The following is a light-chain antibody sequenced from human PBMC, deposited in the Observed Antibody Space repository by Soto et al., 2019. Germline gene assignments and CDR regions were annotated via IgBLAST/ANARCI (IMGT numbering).Light chain of an antibody. CDR2: NNN. CDR3: AAWDDSLV. Sequence: QSVLTQPPSASGTPGQRVTISCSGSSSNIGSNGVNWYQQLPGTAPKLLINNNNQRPSGVPDRFSGSKSGTSASLTISGLPSEDEADYYCAAWDDSLVFGGGTKVTVL. V-gene: IGLV1-44*01. CDR1: SSNIGSNG. J-gene: IGLJ2*01.